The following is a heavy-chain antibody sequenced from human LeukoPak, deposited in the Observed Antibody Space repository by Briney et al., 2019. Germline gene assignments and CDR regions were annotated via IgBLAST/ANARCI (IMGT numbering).Heavy chain of an antibody. Sequence: PGGSLRLSCVASGITFSSAEMNWVRQAPGKGLEWISYISSSGTTIHYADSVKGRFTVSRDNGEHSLYLQMSSLRAEDTAVYYCVRDRGIFTRYYYAMDVWGQGTTVTVSS. CDR3: VRDRGIFTRYYYAMDV. D-gene: IGHD2-15*01. CDR1: GITFSSAE. V-gene: IGHV3-48*03. CDR2: ISSSGTTI. J-gene: IGHJ6*02.